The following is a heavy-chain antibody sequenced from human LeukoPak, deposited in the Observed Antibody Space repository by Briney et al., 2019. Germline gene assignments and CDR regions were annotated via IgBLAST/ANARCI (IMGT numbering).Heavy chain of an antibody. V-gene: IGHV1-2*02. Sequence: ASVKVSFKASGYTFTGYYMHWVRQAPGQGLEWVGWINPNSGGTNYAQKFQGRVTMTRDTSISTAYMELSRLRCDDTAVYYCVRGCSEMATIAFDYWGQGTLVTVSS. D-gene: IGHD5-24*01. J-gene: IGHJ4*02. CDR2: INPNSGGT. CDR1: GYTFTGYY. CDR3: VRGCSEMATIAFDY.